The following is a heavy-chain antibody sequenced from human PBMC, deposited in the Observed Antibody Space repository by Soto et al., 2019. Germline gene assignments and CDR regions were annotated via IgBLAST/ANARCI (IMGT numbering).Heavy chain of an antibody. CDR3: AGVVLLVIVPAAINAFDI. V-gene: IGHV4-34*01. D-gene: IGHD2-2*01. J-gene: IGHJ3*02. Sequence: QVQLQQWGAGLLKPSETLSLTCAVYGGSFSGYYWSWIRQPQGQGLERIGEINHSGSTNYNPSLKRRVPKSVDTSKTQFSLKLSSVTAADTAVYYCAGVVLLVIVPAAINAFDIWGQGTMVTVSS. CDR1: GGSFSGYY. CDR2: INHSGST.